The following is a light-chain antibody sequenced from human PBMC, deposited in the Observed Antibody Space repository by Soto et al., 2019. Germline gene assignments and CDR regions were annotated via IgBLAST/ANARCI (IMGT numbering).Light chain of an antibody. J-gene: IGKJ2*01. CDR2: AAS. CDR3: QQRYSTLSYT. V-gene: IGKV1-39*01. Sequence: DIQMTQSPSSLSASVGDRVTITCRASQSISSYLNWYQQKPGKAPKLLIYAASSLQSGVPSRFRGSGSGTDFTLAISSLQPEDFATYYCQQRYSTLSYTFGQGTKLEIK. CDR1: QSISSY.